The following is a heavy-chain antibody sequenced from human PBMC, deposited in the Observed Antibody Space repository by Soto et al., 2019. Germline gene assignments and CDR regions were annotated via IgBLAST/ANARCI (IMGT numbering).Heavy chain of an antibody. CDR1: GGSITSSSYY. J-gene: IGHJ5*02. Sequence: QLHLRESGPGLLKPSETLSLTCTVSGGSITSSSYYWSWIRQPPGKGLEWIGSIYYSGSTYYNPSLKSRVTISVDTSKNQFSLKLSSVTAADTAVYYCATQEVGGSYVYTFDPWGQGTLVTVSS. D-gene: IGHD1-26*01. V-gene: IGHV4-39*01. CDR3: ATQEVGGSYVYTFDP. CDR2: IYYSGST.